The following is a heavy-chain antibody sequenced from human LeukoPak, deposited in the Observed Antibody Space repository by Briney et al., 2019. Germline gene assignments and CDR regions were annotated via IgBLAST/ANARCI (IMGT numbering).Heavy chain of an antibody. D-gene: IGHD3-22*01. CDR3: ARSTDDSSGYYSHFDY. J-gene: IGHJ4*02. CDR2: IYHSGST. CDR1: GVSISSSNW. V-gene: IGHV4-4*02. Sequence: PSGTLSLTCAVSGVSISSSNWWSWVRQPPGKGLEWIGEIYHSGSTNYNPSLKSRVTISVDKSKNQFSLKLSSVTAADTAVYYCARSTDDSSGYYSHFDYWGQGTLVTVSS.